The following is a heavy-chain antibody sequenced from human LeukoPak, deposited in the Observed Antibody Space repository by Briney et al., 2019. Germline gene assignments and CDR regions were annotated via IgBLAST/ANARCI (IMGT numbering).Heavy chain of an antibody. J-gene: IGHJ4*02. CDR2: INPNSGGT. CDR1: GYTFTGYY. V-gene: IGHV1-2*04. D-gene: IGHD1-26*01. Sequence: GAPVKVSCKASGYTFTGYYMHWVRQAPGQGLEWMGWINPNSGGTNYAQKFQGWVTMTRDTSISTAYMELSRLRSDDTAVYYCARSIVGATSVFDYWDQGTLVTVSS. CDR3: ARSIVGATSVFDY.